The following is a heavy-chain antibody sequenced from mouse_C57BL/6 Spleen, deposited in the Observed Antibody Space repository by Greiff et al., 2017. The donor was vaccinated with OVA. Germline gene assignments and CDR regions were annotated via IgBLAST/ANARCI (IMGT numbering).Heavy chain of an antibody. CDR3: ARSYYDYAWYFDV. CDR1: GFTFSDYG. CDR2: ISSGSSTI. J-gene: IGHJ1*03. D-gene: IGHD2-4*01. V-gene: IGHV5-17*01. Sequence: EVQLVESGGGLVKPGGSLKLSCAASGFTFSDYGMHWVRQAPEKGLEWVAYISSGSSTIYYADTVKGRFTISRDNAKNTLFLQMTSLRSEDTAMYYCARSYYDYAWYFDVWGTGTAVTVSS.